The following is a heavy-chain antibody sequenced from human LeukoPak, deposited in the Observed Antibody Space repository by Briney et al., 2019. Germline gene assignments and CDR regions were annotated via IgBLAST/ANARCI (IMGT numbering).Heavy chain of an antibody. Sequence: GGSLRLSCAASGFTFSSYAMHWVRQAPGKGLEWVAVISYDGSNKYYADSVKGRLTISINNSKNKLYLQMNSLRAEDTAVYYCARGDYYDKGLDYWGQGTLVTVSS. CDR1: GFTFSSYA. CDR3: ARGDYYDKGLDY. V-gene: IGHV3-30-3*01. D-gene: IGHD3-22*01. CDR2: ISYDGSNK. J-gene: IGHJ4*02.